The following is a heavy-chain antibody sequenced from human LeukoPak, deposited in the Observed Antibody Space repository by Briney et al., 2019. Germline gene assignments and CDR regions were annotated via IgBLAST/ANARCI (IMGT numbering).Heavy chain of an antibody. CDR1: GGSISSYY. CDR3: ARADYDSSGYYYYYYYGMDV. J-gene: IGHJ6*02. Sequence: PSETLSLTCTVSGGSISSYYWSWIRQPPGKGLEWIGYIYYSGSTNYNPSLKSRVTISVDTSKNQFSLKLSSVTAADTAVYHCARADYDSSGYYYYYYYGMDVWGQGTTVTVSS. CDR2: IYYSGST. D-gene: IGHD3-22*01. V-gene: IGHV4-59*01.